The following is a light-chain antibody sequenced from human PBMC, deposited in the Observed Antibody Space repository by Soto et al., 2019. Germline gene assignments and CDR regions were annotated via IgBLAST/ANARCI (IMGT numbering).Light chain of an antibody. CDR1: QSVSSY. Sequence: EIVLTQSPATLSLSPGERATLSCRASQSVSSYLAWYQQKPGQAPSLLIYDASNRATGIPARFSGSGSGTDFTLTISSLEPEDFAVYYCQQRRNWPLTFGGGTKVEIK. J-gene: IGKJ4*01. CDR3: QQRRNWPLT. V-gene: IGKV3-11*01. CDR2: DAS.